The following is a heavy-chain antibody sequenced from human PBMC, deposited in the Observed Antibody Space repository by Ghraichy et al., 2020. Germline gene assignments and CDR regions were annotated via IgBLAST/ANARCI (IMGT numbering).Heavy chain of an antibody. D-gene: IGHD3-3*01. CDR2: ICGIGGST. CDR3: AKLHDFWCNLPWCDP. J-gene: IGHJ5*02. Sequence: SCAASGFTVSSYAMSWVRQAPGKGLEWVSVICGIGGSTYYADSVKGRFTNSRDNSKNTLYLQMNSLRAEETAVYYCAKLHDFWCNLPWCDPWGQGTLVTVSS. V-gene: IGHV3-23*01. CDR1: GFTVSSYA.